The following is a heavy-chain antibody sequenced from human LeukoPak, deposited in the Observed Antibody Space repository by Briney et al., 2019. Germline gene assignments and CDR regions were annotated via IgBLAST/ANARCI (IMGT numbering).Heavy chain of an antibody. Sequence: GGSLRLSCAASGFIFSSYAMHWVRQAPGKGLEYVSAMSSNGDNTFYASSVKGRFTISRDNSKNTLYLQMGNLRADDMAVYYCARKVAQGPFDFWGQGTMVTVSS. J-gene: IGHJ3*01. CDR3: ARKVAQGPFDF. D-gene: IGHD2-15*01. V-gene: IGHV3-64*01. CDR2: MSSNGDNT. CDR1: GFIFSSYA.